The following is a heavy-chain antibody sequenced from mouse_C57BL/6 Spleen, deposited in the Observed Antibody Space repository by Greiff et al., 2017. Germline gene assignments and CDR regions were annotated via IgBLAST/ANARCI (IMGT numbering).Heavy chain of an antibody. CDR1: GFTFSDYG. J-gene: IGHJ4*01. CDR3: ARHGYHYAMEY. Sequence: EVMLVESGGGLVKPGGSLKLSCAASGFTFSDYGMHWVRQAPEKGLEWVAYLSSGRSTIYYADTVKGRFTISSDNAKNTLFLQMTSLRTVDTAMFYCARHGYHYAMEYWGQGTSVTVSA. CDR2: LSSGRSTI. D-gene: IGHD1-2*01. V-gene: IGHV5-17*01.